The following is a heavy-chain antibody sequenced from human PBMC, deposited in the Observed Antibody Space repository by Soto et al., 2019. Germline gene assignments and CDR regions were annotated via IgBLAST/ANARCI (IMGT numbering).Heavy chain of an antibody. V-gene: IGHV3-33*01. J-gene: IGHJ4*02. Sequence: QVQLVESGGGVVQPGRSLRLSCDVSGFSLGSYGMHWVRQAPGKGREWVAGIGFDGKNENYGNSVKARFTVSRDNSRNTLSLQMNSLRGEDTAVYFCAREIGYSSTWPAYWGQGTLVTVSS. CDR3: AREIGYSSTWPAY. CDR1: GFSLGSYG. D-gene: IGHD6-13*01. CDR2: IGFDGKNE.